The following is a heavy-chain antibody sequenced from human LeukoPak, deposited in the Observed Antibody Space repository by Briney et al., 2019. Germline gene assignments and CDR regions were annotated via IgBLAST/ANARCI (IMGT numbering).Heavy chain of an antibody. J-gene: IGHJ5*02. CDR3: ARVKGQWLVMDWFDP. Sequence: SGGSLRLSCAASGFIDSSNYMSWVRQAPGKGLEWVSVIYSGGSTYYADSVKGRFTISRDSSKNTLYLQMNNLRAEDTAVYYCARVKGQWLVMDWFDPWGQGTLVTVSS. V-gene: IGHV3-66*02. CDR2: IYSGGST. D-gene: IGHD6-19*01. CDR1: GFIDSSNY.